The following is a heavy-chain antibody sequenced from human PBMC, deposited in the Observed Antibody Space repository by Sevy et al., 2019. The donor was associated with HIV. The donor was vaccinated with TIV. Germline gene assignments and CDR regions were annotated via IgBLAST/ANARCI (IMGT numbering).Heavy chain of an antibody. V-gene: IGHV3-13*01. J-gene: IGHJ4*02. CDR2: IRSTGDT. D-gene: IGHD2-8*01. CDR3: ARANGKSEFGYYFDY. Sequence: VGSLRLSCAASGFMFSTYDIYWLRHSTGKDLQWVSGIRSTGDTYYPGSVKGRFTISRENAKNSLYLQMNSLRVGDTAMYYCARANGKSEFGYYFDYWGRGTLVTVSS. CDR1: GFMFSTYD.